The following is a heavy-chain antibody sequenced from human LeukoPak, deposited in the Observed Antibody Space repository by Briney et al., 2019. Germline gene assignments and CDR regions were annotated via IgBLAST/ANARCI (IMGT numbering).Heavy chain of an antibody. D-gene: IGHD2-15*01. V-gene: IGHV1-18*01. Sequence: GASVKVSCKASGHSSNTFGITWVRQAPGQGLEWIGWISPYNSHSKYADKFQGRVTMTTDTSTTPSYMELRSLRSDVTAVYFCANVAKGRYFFYYMDVWGKGTTVNGS. J-gene: IGHJ6*03. CDR2: ISPYNSHS. CDR1: GHSSNTFG. CDR3: ANVAKGRYFFYYMDV.